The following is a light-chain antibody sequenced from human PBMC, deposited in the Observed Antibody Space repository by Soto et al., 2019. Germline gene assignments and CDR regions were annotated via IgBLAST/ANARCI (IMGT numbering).Light chain of an antibody. CDR1: SSDVGGYNY. CDR2: EVT. CDR3: SSYAASNNFYFV. J-gene: IGLJ3*02. Sequence: QSVLTQPPSASGSPGQSVTISCTGTSSDVGGYNYVSWYQQYPGRAPKLMIYEVTKRPSGVPDRFSGSKSGNTASLTVSGFQAEDEADYYCSSYAASNNFYFVFGGGTKLTVL. V-gene: IGLV2-8*01.